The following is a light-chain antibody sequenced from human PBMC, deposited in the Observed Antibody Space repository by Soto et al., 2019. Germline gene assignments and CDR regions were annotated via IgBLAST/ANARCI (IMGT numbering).Light chain of an antibody. J-gene: IGKJ1*01. CDR2: GAS. CDR3: QKYNNWPRT. CDR1: QSVNTN. V-gene: IGKV3-15*01. Sequence: EIGMTQSPATLSVSPGDRATLSCRASQSVNTNLAWYQQKPGQAPRLLIYGASTRATGIPASFSGSGSGTEFTLTISSLQSEDFAVYYCQKYNNWPRTFGQGTKVEIK.